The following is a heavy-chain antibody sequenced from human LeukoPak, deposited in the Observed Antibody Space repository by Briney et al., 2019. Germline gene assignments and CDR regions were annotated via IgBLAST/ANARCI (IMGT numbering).Heavy chain of an antibody. CDR2: ISGSGGST. J-gene: IGHJ4*02. Sequence: GGSLRLSCAASGFTFSSYAMSWVRQAPGKGLEWVSAISGSGGSTYYADSVKGRFTISRDNSKNTLYLQMNSLRAEDTAVYYCASIDGAAGIGGLRYWGQGTLVTVYS. CDR3: ASIDGAAGIGGLRY. V-gene: IGHV3-23*01. CDR1: GFTFSSYA. D-gene: IGHD6-13*01.